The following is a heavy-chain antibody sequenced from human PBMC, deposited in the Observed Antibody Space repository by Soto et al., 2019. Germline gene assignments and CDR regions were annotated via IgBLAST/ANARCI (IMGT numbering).Heavy chain of an antibody. CDR1: GYTFTSYG. CDR3: ARVLGQLQQQLAPDY. D-gene: IGHD6-13*01. J-gene: IGHJ4*02. Sequence: ASVKVSCKDSGYTFTSYGISWVRQAPGQGLEWMGWISAYNGNTNYAQKLQGRVTMTTDTSTSTAYMELRSLRSDDTAVYYCARVLGQLQQQLAPDYWGQGTLVTVSS. CDR2: ISAYNGNT. V-gene: IGHV1-18*04.